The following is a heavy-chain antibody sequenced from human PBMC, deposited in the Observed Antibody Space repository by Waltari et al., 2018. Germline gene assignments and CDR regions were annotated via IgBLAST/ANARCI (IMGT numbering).Heavy chain of an antibody. Sequence: QVRLVQSEAEVMQPGASVKLSCQASGYTFTTFGIHWVRQATGQRPEWLGWINPVNHKTRDAMKVQDRISSARDTFRTIVYMEVTSLRSEDTSTYDWARTGFKATRVGAVIGEDPDLGGQGTRVIVSS. J-gene: IGHJ4*02. CDR1: GYTFTTFG. D-gene: IGHD3-3*01. V-gene: IGHV1-3*01. CDR2: INPVNHKT. CDR3: ARTGFKATRVGAVIGEDPDL.